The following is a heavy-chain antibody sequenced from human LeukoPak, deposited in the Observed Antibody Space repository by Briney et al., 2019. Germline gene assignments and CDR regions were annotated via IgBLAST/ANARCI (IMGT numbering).Heavy chain of an antibody. CDR3: ARVSYSSGWYGVWFDP. J-gene: IGHJ5*02. Sequence: SETLSLTCTVSGGSISSSSYYWGWIRQPPGKGLEWIGSIYHSGSTYCNPSLMSRVTISVDTSKNQFSLKVNSVTAADTAVYYCARVSYSSGWYGVWFDPWGQGTLVTVSS. CDR2: IYHSGST. V-gene: IGHV4-39*01. CDR1: GGSISSSSYY. D-gene: IGHD6-19*01.